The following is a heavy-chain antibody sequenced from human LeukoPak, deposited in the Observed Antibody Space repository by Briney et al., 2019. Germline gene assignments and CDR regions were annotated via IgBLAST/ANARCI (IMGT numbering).Heavy chain of an antibody. J-gene: IGHJ4*02. CDR2: IYSGGST. D-gene: IGHD3-9*01. Sequence: TGGSLRLSCAASGFTVSSNYMSWVRQAPGKGLEWVSVIYSGGSTYYADSVKGRFTISWDNAKKSLYLQMNSLRAEDTAVYYCARSGKIYFDWLLDYWGQGTLVTVSS. V-gene: IGHV3-53*01. CDR3: ARSGKIYFDWLLDY. CDR1: GFTVSSNY.